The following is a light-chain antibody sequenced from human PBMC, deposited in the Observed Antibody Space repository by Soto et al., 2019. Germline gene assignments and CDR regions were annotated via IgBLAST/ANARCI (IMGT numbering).Light chain of an antibody. CDR3: MQALQTPSYT. Sequence: DIVMTQSPLSLPVTPGESASISCRSSQSLLHSNGYNYLDWYLQKPGQSPQLLIYLGSNRASGVPDRFSGSGSRTDFTLKISRVEAEDVGVYYCMQALQTPSYTFGQGTKLEIK. CDR1: QSLLHSNGYNY. J-gene: IGKJ2*01. V-gene: IGKV2-28*01. CDR2: LGS.